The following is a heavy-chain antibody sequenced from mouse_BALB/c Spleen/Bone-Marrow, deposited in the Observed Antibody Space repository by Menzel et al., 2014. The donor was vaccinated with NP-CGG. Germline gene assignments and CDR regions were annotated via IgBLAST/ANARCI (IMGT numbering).Heavy chain of an antibody. D-gene: IGHD2-3*01. J-gene: IGHJ4*01. CDR3: ARDGYYVFYAMDY. V-gene: IGHV5-6-3*01. CDR2: INSNGGST. Sequence: EVQLVESGGGLVQPGGSLKLSCAASGFTFSSYGMSWVRPTPDKRLELVATINSNGGSTYYPDSVKGRFTIPRDNAKNTLYLQMSSLKSEDTAMYYCARDGYYVFYAMDYWGQGTSVTVSS. CDR1: GFTFSSYG.